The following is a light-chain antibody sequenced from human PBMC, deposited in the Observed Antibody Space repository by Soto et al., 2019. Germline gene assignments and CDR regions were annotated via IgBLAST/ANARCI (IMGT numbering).Light chain of an antibody. V-gene: IGLV1-40*01. CDR3: AAWDDILNGYV. J-gene: IGLJ1*01. CDR1: SSNIGASYD. Sequence: QSVLTQPPSVSGAPGQRATISSAGSSSNIGASYDVHWYQQLPGTAPKVVIYGSGNRPSGVPDRFSGSKSGTSASLVIRGLQSEDEADYYCAAWDDILNGYVFGDGTKVTVL. CDR2: GSG.